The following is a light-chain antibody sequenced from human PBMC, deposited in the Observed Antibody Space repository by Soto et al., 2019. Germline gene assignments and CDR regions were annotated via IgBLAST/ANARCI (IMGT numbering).Light chain of an antibody. V-gene: IGKV1-27*01. CDR1: QGISNY. CDR2: AAP. Sequence: DIQMTQSPSSLSASVGDRVTITCRASQGISNYLAWYQQKPGKVPKLLIYAAPTLQSGVPSRFSGSGSGTDFTLTISSLQPEDGATYYCQKYNSAPLTFGGGTKVDIK. J-gene: IGKJ4*01. CDR3: QKYNSAPLT.